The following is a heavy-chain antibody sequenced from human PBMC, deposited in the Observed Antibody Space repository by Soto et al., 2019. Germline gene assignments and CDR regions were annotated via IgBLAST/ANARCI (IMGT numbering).Heavy chain of an antibody. Sequence: QTGRSLRLSCAASGFTFSSYGMHFVRQAPGKGLECVSVISYDASNKYYADSVKGRFTISRENSKNTMYLQMNSLRAEDTAVNYCAKEDYYDTGFDIWGQGTRVTVSS. CDR1: GFTFSSYG. V-gene: IGHV3-30*18. J-gene: IGHJ3*02. CDR3: AKEDYYDTGFDI. D-gene: IGHD3-22*01. CDR2: ISYDASNK.